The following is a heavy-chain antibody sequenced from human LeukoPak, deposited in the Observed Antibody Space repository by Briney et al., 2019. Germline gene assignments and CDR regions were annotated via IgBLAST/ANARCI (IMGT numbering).Heavy chain of an antibody. J-gene: IGHJ4*02. D-gene: IGHD2-15*01. CDR2: ISYDGSNK. Sequence: GGSLRLSCAASGFTFSSYAMHWVRQAPGKGLEWVAVISYDGSNKYYADSVKGRFTISRDNSKNTLYLQMNSLRAEDTAVCYCAREVLYSLDYWGQGTLVTVSS. CDR1: GFTFSSYA. CDR3: AREVLYSLDY. V-gene: IGHV3-30-3*01.